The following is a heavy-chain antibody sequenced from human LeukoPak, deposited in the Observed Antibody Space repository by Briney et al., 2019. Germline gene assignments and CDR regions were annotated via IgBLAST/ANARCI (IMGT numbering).Heavy chain of an antibody. Sequence: GGSLRLSCAASGFSFSSYEMNWVRKAPGKGLEWVAYIGSFGTTISYADSVKGRFTIFRDNAKSSLYLQMSSLRADDTAVYYCAKVATEAFYFDYWGQGTQVTVSS. V-gene: IGHV3-48*03. CDR1: GFSFSSYE. D-gene: IGHD5-12*01. CDR2: IGSFGTTI. J-gene: IGHJ4*02. CDR3: AKVATEAFYFDY.